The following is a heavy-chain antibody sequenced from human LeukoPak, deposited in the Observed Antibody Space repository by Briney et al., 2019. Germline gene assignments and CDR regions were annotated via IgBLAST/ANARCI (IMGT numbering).Heavy chain of an antibody. CDR2: ISNGRTYT. CDR1: GITFSDYY. Sequence: GGSLRLSCAASGITFSDYYMSWTRQAPGKGLEWVSYISNGRTYTNYADSVKGRFTISRDNAKDSLYLQMNSLRAEDTAVYYCASIRGGYYFDYWGQGTLVTVSS. D-gene: IGHD3-16*01. CDR3: ASIRGGYYFDY. J-gene: IGHJ4*02. V-gene: IGHV3-11*03.